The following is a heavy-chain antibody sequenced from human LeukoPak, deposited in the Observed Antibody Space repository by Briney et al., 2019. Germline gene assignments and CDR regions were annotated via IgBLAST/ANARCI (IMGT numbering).Heavy chain of an antibody. CDR2: ISGSGGST. CDR1: GFTFSSYW. Sequence: GGSLRLSCAASGFTFSSYWMSWVRQAPGKGLEWVSAISGSGGSTYYADSVKGRFTISRDNSKNTLYLQMNSLRAEDTAVYYCAKEVPSYYDSSGYFESLGYWGQGTLVTVSS. J-gene: IGHJ4*02. D-gene: IGHD3-22*01. CDR3: AKEVPSYYDSSGYFESLGY. V-gene: IGHV3-23*01.